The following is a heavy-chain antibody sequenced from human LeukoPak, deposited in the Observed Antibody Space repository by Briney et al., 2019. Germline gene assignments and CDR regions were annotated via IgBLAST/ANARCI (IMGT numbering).Heavy chain of an antibody. J-gene: IGHJ4*02. CDR1: GFTFGDYG. CDR3: ARGGGL. CDR2: IKQDGSEK. D-gene: IGHD3-16*01. Sequence: GGSLRLSCITSGFTFGDYGLSWVRQAPGKGLKWVANIKQDGSEKYYVDSVKGRFTISRDNAKNSLYLQMNSLRVEDTAVYYCARGGGLWGQGTLVTVSS. V-gene: IGHV3-7*01.